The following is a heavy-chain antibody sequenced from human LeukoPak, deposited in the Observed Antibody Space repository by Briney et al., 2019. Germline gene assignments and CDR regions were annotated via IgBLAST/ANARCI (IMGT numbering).Heavy chain of an antibody. CDR3: ARGGGQWLAYNWFDP. D-gene: IGHD6-19*01. CDR1: GGSISSYY. CDR2: INHGGST. V-gene: IGHV4-34*01. J-gene: IGHJ5*02. Sequence: SETLSLTCTVSGGSISSYYWSRIRQPPGKGLEWIGEINHGGSTNYNPSLKSRVTISVDTSKNQFSLKLSSVTAADTAVYYCARGGGQWLAYNWFDPWGQGTLVTVSS.